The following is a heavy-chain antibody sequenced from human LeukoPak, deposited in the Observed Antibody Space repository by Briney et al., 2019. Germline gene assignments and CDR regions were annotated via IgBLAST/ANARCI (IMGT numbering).Heavy chain of an antibody. Sequence: GASVKVSCKASGYTFTVYYMHWVRQAPGQGLGWMGWINPNSGGTNYAQKFQGRVTMTRDTSISTAYMELSRLRSDDTAVYYCATGVIVGAPGGFDPWGQGTLVTVSS. D-gene: IGHD1-26*01. J-gene: IGHJ5*02. CDR3: ATGVIVGAPGGFDP. V-gene: IGHV1-2*02. CDR1: GYTFTVYY. CDR2: INPNSGGT.